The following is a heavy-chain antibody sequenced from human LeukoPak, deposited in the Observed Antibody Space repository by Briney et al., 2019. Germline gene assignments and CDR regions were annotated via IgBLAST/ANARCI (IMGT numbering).Heavy chain of an antibody. CDR1: GGSISSYY. Sequence: PSETLSLTCTVSGGSISSYYWSWIRQPPGKGLEWIGYIYYSGRTKYNPSLKSRVTISVDTSKNQLFLKLRSVTAADTAVFYCARHVFRRYTGPRDYFDYWGLGTLVTVSS. D-gene: IGHD5-12*01. CDR2: IYYSGRT. J-gene: IGHJ4*02. V-gene: IGHV4-59*08. CDR3: ARHVFRRYTGPRDYFDY.